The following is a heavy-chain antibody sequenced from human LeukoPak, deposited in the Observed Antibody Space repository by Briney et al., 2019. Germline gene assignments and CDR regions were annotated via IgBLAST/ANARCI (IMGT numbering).Heavy chain of an antibody. CDR3: ARFGYCSGGSCSGNYFDY. Sequence: PGGSLRLSCAASGFTFSSYWMHWVRQAPGKGLVWVSRISSDGSSTSYADSVKGRFTISRDNAKNTLYLQMNSLRAEDTAVYYCARFGYCSGGSCSGNYFDYWGQGTLVTVSS. D-gene: IGHD2-15*01. V-gene: IGHV3-74*01. CDR1: GFTFSSYW. CDR2: ISSDGSST. J-gene: IGHJ4*02.